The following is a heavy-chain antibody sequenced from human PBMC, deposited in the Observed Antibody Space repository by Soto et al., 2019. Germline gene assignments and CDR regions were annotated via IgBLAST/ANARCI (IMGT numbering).Heavy chain of an antibody. J-gene: IGHJ4*01. CDR2: IYPGDSET. CDR1: GYRFTSQW. V-gene: IGHV5-51*01. CDR3: TRRENQERDSYNFNDY. D-gene: IGHD3-3*01. Sequence: GESLKISCKASGYRFTSQWIGWVRQMPGKGLEWMGIIYPGDSETRYSPSFQGQVTISADKSISTAYLQWSSLKASDTSFYDRTRRENQERDSYNFNDYWGQGTQVTVSS.